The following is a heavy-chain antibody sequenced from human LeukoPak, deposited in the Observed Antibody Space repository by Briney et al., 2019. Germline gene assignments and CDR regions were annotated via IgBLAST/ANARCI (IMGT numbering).Heavy chain of an antibody. V-gene: IGHV4-34*01. D-gene: IGHD4-11*01. CDR2: INHSGST. CDR1: GGSFSGYY. Sequence: SETLSLTCAVYGGSFSGYYWSWIRQPPGKGLEWIGEINHSGSTNYNPSLKSRVTISVDTSKNQFSLKLSSVTAADTAIYYCARRETTVAFDYWGQGTLVTVSS. CDR3: ARRETTVAFDY. J-gene: IGHJ4*02.